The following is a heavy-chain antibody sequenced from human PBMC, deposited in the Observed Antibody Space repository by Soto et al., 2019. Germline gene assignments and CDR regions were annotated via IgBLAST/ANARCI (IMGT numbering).Heavy chain of an antibody. Sequence: GASVKVSCKASGYTFTGYYMHWVRQAPGQGLEWMGWINPNSGGTNYAQKFQGRVTMTRDTSISTAYMELSRLRSDDTAVYYCARDAALPGEADRFDYWGQGALVTVSS. CDR1: GYTFTGYY. CDR2: INPNSGGT. D-gene: IGHD2-15*01. V-gene: IGHV1-2*02. CDR3: ARDAALPGEADRFDY. J-gene: IGHJ4*02.